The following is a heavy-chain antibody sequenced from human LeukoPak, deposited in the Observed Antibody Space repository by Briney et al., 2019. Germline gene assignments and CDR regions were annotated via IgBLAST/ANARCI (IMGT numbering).Heavy chain of an antibody. J-gene: IGHJ6*02. D-gene: IGHD6-19*01. Sequence: PSETLSLTCAVYGGSFSGYYWSWIRQPPGKGLEWIGEINHSGGTNYNPSLKSRVTISVDTSKNQFSLKLSSVTAADTAVYYCASRAVADPGYYYGMDVWGQGTTVTVSS. CDR2: INHSGGT. CDR3: ASRAVADPGYYYGMDV. V-gene: IGHV4-34*01. CDR1: GGSFSGYY.